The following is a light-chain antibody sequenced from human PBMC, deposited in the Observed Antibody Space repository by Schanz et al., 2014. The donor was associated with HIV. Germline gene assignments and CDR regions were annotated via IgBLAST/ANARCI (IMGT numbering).Light chain of an antibody. CDR1: QGISNY. J-gene: IGKJ4*01. Sequence: DIQMPQSPSSLSASVGDRVTITCRASQGISNYLAWYQQKPGKVPKLLIYAASSSQSGVPSRFSGSGSGTDFTLTINGLQPEDVATYYCQRYNSAPLSFGGGTKVEIK. CDR3: QRYNSAPLS. CDR2: AAS. V-gene: IGKV1-27*01.